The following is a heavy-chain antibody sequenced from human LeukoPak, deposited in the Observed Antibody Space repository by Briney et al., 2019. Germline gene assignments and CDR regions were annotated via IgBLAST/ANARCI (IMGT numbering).Heavy chain of an antibody. V-gene: IGHV4-39*07. CDR3: ARDRGRYYYGSGSYYPDAFDI. CDR1: GGSISSSSYY. J-gene: IGHJ3*02. CDR2: IYYSGST. D-gene: IGHD3-10*01. Sequence: SETLSLTCTVSGGSISSSSYYWGWIRQPPGKGLEWIGSIYYSGSTYYNPSLKSRVTISVDTSKNQFSLKLSSVTAADTAVYYCARDRGRYYYGSGSYYPDAFDILGQGTMVTVSS.